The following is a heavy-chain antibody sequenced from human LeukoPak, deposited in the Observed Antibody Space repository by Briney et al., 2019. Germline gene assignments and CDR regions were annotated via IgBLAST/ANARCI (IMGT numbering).Heavy chain of an antibody. Sequence: PSETLSLTCSVSGGSISSYYWSWIRQPPGKGLEWIGYIYYTRSTNYNPSLKSRVTISVDTSKNQFSLKLSSVTAADTAVYYCARSLRLTGAFDIWGQGTMVTVSS. CDR2: IYYTRST. CDR3: ARSLRLTGAFDI. V-gene: IGHV4-59*08. J-gene: IGHJ3*02. CDR1: GGSISSYY. D-gene: IGHD1-14*01.